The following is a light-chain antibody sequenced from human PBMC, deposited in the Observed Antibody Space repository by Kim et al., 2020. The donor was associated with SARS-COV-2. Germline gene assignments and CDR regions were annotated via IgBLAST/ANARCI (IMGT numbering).Light chain of an antibody. CDR2: DAS. V-gene: IGKV1-5*01. J-gene: IGKJ2*01. Sequence: GERVTMSSGERQSSTRWLAWYKQKPGKAPKVLIYDASKWKRGVPSRVSGSGSGTDFTLTNSNLQPDDFETYYCQQYDSFSYTFGQGTKLEI. CDR1: QSSTRW. CDR3: QQYDSFSYT.